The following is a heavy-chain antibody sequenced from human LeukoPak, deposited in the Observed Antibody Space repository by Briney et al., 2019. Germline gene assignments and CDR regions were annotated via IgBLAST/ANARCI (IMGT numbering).Heavy chain of an antibody. D-gene: IGHD3-3*01. J-gene: IGHJ4*02. CDR1: GGSISNYY. V-gene: IGHV4-59*01. CDR2: IYYSGST. CDR3: ARYDFNKFFDY. Sequence: SETLSLTCTVSGGSISNYYWSWIRQSPGKGLEWIGYIYYSGSTNYNPSLKSRVTMSVDTSKNQFSLKLSSVTAADTAVYYCARYDFNKFFDYWGQGTLVTVSS.